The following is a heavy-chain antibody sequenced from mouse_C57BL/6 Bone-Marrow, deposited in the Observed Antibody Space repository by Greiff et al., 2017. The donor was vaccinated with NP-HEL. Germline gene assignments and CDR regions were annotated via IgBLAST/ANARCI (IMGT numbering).Heavy chain of an antibody. CDR3: ARMTAYYSNNYYAMDY. D-gene: IGHD2-5*01. CDR1: GYTFTDYY. CDR2: IFPGSGST. Sequence: QVQLKESGPELVKPGASVKISCKASGYTFTDYYINWVKQRPGQGLEWIGWIFPGSGSTYYNEKFKGKATLTVDKSSSTAYMLLSSLTSEDSAVYFCARMTAYYSNNYYAMDYWGQGTSVTVSS. J-gene: IGHJ4*01. V-gene: IGHV1-75*01.